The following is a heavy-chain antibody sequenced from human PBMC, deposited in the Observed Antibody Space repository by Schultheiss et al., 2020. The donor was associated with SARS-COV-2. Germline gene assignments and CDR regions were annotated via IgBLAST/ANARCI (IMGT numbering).Heavy chain of an antibody. CDR1: GFTFSSYA. Sequence: GGSLRLSCAASGFTFSSYAMSWVRQAPGKGLVWVARINRDGRTNYADSVKGRLTISRDNSKNTLYLQMNSLRAEDTAVYYCARDLGPYDSSGYRADYWGQGTLVTVSS. CDR3: ARDLGPYDSSGYRADY. J-gene: IGHJ4*02. D-gene: IGHD3-22*01. V-gene: IGHV3-23*01. CDR2: INRDGRT.